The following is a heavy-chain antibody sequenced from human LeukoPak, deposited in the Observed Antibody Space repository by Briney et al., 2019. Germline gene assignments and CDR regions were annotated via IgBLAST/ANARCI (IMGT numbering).Heavy chain of an antibody. CDR1: GFTFSSYG. Sequence: QAGGSLRLSCAASGFTFSSYGMHWVRQAPGKGLEWVSFIRYDGSNEYYADSVRGRFTISRDNSKNTLYLQMNSLRAEDTAVYYCARDPYSGSYGNYYYYFMDVWGKGTTVTISS. CDR3: ARDPYSGSYGNYYYYFMDV. D-gene: IGHD1-26*01. V-gene: IGHV3-30*02. J-gene: IGHJ6*03. CDR2: IRYDGSNE.